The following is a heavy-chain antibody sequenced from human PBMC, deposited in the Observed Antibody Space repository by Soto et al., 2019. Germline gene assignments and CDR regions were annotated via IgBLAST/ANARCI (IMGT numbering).Heavy chain of an antibody. CDR2: MNPNSGNT. D-gene: IGHD5-12*01. J-gene: IGHJ4*02. V-gene: IGHV1-8*01. CDR3: ARGGAYSGYDSDY. CDR1: VYTFTRYV. Sequence: SVKGYCKASVYTFTRYVINWGRQATGQGLEWMGWMNPNSGNTGYAQKFQGRVTMTRNTSISTAYMELSSLRSEDTAVYYCARGGAYSGYDSDYWGQGTLVPGSS.